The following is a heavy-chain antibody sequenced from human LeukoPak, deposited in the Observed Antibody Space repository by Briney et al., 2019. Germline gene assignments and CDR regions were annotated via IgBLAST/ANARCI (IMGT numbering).Heavy chain of an antibody. CDR3: ATVKYDYGDPVGWFDP. V-gene: IGHV3-23*01. D-gene: IGHD4-17*01. CDR1: GFPFSASA. Sequence: GGSLRLSCAASGFPFSASAMTWVRQAPGKGLEWVSHILSTGTTYYAASVRGRFTISRDNSKNTLYLLMISLRADDTAVYYCATVKYDYGDPVGWFDPWGQGTLVTVSS. CDR2: ILSTGTT. J-gene: IGHJ5*02.